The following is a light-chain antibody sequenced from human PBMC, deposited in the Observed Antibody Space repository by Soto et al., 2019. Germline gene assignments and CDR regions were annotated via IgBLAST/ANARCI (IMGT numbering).Light chain of an antibody. CDR1: SSAIGGYNY. CDR3: SSYAGSNNLGV. Sequence: QSVLAQPPSPPGPPGQPFTISCTGTSSAIGGYNYVSWYQQYPGKAPKLMIYEVSKRPSGVPDRFSGSKSGNTASLTVSGLQAEDEADYYCSSYAGSNNLGVFGTGTKVTVL. J-gene: IGLJ1*01. CDR2: EVS. V-gene: IGLV2-8*01.